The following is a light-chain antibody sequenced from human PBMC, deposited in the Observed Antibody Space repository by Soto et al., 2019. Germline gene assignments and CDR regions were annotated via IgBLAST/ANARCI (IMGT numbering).Light chain of an antibody. CDR1: QNINNW. CDR2: DAS. J-gene: IGKJ1*01. Sequence: GDRVTITCRASQNINNWIAWYQQKPGKAPKFLIYDASTLESWVPSRFSGSGCGTEFSLTISSLQPDDFGSYYCQHMRPFGQGTKVEMK. CDR3: QHMRP. V-gene: IGKV1-5*01.